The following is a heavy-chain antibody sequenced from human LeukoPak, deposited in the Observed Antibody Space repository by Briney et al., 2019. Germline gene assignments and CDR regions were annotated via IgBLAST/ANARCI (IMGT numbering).Heavy chain of an antibody. Sequence: GRSLRLSCAASGFTFSSYGMHWVRQAPGKGLEWVAVISYDGSNKYYADSVKGRFTISRDNSKNTLYLQMNSLRAEDTAVYYCAKIYGDHGYYGMDVWGHGTTVTVSS. D-gene: IGHD4-17*01. J-gene: IGHJ6*02. V-gene: IGHV3-30*18. CDR2: ISYDGSNK. CDR1: GFTFSSYG. CDR3: AKIYGDHGYYGMDV.